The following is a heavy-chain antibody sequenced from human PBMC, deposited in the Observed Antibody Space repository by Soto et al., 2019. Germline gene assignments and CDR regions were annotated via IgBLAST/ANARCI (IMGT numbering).Heavy chain of an antibody. CDR1: GFTFSSYW. J-gene: IGHJ4*02. CDR3: AREMVVFWSGYTDY. Sequence: PGGSLRLSCAASGFTFSSYWMSWVRQAPGKGLEWVANIKQDGSEKYYVDSVKGRFTISRDNAKNSLYLQMNSLRAEDTAVYYCAREMVVFWSGYTDYWGQGTLVTVSS. V-gene: IGHV3-7*05. CDR2: IKQDGSEK. D-gene: IGHD3-3*01.